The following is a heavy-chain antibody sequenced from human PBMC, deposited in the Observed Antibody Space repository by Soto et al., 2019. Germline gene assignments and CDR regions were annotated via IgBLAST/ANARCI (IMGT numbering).Heavy chain of an antibody. CDR3: TTDSEGDSGYDSGGYYYYGMDV. J-gene: IGHJ6*02. CDR2: IKSKTDGGTT. Sequence: GGSLRLSCAASGFTFSNAWMSWVRQAPGKGLEWVGRIKSKTDGGTTDYAAPVKGRFTISRDDSKNTLYLQMNSLKTEDNAVFYCTTDSEGDSGYDSGGYYYYGMDVWGQGTTVTVSS. V-gene: IGHV3-15*01. D-gene: IGHD5-12*01. CDR1: GFTFSNAW.